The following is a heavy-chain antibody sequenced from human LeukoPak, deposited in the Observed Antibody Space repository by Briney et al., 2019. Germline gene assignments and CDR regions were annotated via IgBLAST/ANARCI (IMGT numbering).Heavy chain of an antibody. CDR2: IYPGDSDT. V-gene: IGHV5-51*01. D-gene: IGHD5-18*01. J-gene: IGHJ4*02. CDR1: GYSFTSYW. CDR3: ARSGYSYGTPYYFDY. Sequence: GASLKISCKGSGYSFTSYWIGWVRQMPGKGLEWMGIIYPGDSDTRYSPSFQGQVTISADKSISTAYLQWSSLKASDTAMYYCARSGYSYGTPYYFDYWGQGTLVTVSS.